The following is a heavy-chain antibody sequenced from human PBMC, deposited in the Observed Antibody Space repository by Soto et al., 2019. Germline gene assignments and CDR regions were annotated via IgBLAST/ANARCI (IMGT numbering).Heavy chain of an antibody. D-gene: IGHD3-22*01. CDR3: ARGGHYYDSSGYPYYFDY. CDR1: GGSISSGGYY. J-gene: IGHJ4*02. Sequence: SETLSLTCTVSGGSISSGGYYWSWIRQHPGKGLEWIGYIYYSGSTYYNPSLKSRVTISVDTSKNQFSLKLSSVTAADTAVYYCARGGHYYDSSGYPYYFDYWGQGTLVTVSS. V-gene: IGHV4-31*03. CDR2: IYYSGST.